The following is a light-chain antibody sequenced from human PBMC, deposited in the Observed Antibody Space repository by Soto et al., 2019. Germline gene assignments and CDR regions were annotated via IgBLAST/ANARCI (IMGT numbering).Light chain of an antibody. V-gene: IGKV1-5*03. J-gene: IGKJ1*01. CDR2: KAS. CDR3: QQYNSLWT. Sequence: DIQMTQSPSTLSASVGDRVTITCRASQSISSWLAWYQQKPGKAPKLMIYKASSLESGVPSRFSSSGSGTDFTLTMSSLQHDDFATYYCQQYNSLWTFGQGAKVEIK. CDR1: QSISSW.